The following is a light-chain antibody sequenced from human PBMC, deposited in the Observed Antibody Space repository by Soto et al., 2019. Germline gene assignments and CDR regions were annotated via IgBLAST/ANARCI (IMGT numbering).Light chain of an antibody. CDR1: QSVSSSY. J-gene: IGKJ1*01. V-gene: IGKV3-20*01. Sequence: EFVLTQSPGTLSLSPGGRATLSFRASQSVSSSYLAWYQQKPGQAPRLLIYGASSRATGIPDRFSGSGSGTDFTLTISRLEPEDFAVYYCQQYGSSPQTFGQGTKVDI. CDR2: GAS. CDR3: QQYGSSPQT.